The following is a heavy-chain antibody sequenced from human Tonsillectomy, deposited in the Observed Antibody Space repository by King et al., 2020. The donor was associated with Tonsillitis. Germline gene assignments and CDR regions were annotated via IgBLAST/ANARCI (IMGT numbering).Heavy chain of an antibody. V-gene: IGHV2-26*01. CDR1: NARMG. CDR2: IFSNDEK. CDR3: ARIYCTSTSCYYYYYYAIDV. J-gene: IGHJ6*02. D-gene: IGHD2-2*01. Sequence: NARMGVSWIRQPPGKALDWLAHIFSNDEKSYITSLKSRLTISKDTSKSQVVLTMTNMDPVDTATYYCARIYCTSTSCYYYYYYAIDVWSQVITVAVFS.